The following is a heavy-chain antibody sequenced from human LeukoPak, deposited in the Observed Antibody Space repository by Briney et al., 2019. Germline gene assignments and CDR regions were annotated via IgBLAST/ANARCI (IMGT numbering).Heavy chain of an antibody. CDR3: AKAEYDFWSGYFSQTPRFSGGYFDY. V-gene: IGHV3-23*01. J-gene: IGHJ4*02. CDR2: ISGSGVST. CDR1: GFTFSSYA. Sequence: GGSLRLSCAASGFTFSSYAMSWVRQAPGKGLEWVSAISGSGVSTYYADSVKGRFTISRDNSKNTLYLQMNSLRAEDTAVYYCAKAEYDFWSGYFSQTPRFSGGYFDYWGQGTLVTVSS. D-gene: IGHD3-3*01.